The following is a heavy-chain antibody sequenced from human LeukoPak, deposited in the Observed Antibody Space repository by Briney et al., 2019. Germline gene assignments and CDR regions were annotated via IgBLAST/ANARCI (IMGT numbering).Heavy chain of an antibody. CDR2: IYSGGST. CDR3: AREEKVAAAGTWAVYFDY. Sequence: GSLRLSCAASGFTVSSNYMSWVRQAPGKGLEWVSVIYSGGSTYYADSVKGRFTISRDNSKNTLYLQMNSLRAEDTAVYYCAREEKVAAAGTWAVYFDYWGQGTLVTVSS. V-gene: IGHV3-53*01. J-gene: IGHJ4*02. CDR1: GFTVSSNY. D-gene: IGHD6-13*01.